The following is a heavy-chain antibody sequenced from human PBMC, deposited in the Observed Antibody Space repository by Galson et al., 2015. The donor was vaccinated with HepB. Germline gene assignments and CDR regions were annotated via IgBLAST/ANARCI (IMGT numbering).Heavy chain of an antibody. D-gene: IGHD3-22*01. CDR3: ARDLLPTYSYDSSGENYFDY. CDR1: GGTFSSYA. Sequence: SVKVSCKASGGTFSSYAISWVRQAPGQGLEWVGGISRIFGTANYAQKFQGRVTITADEATSTAYMELSSLRSEDTAVYYCARDLLPTYSYDSSGENYFDYWGQGTLVTVSS. CDR2: ISRIFGTA. V-gene: IGHV1-69*13. J-gene: IGHJ4*02.